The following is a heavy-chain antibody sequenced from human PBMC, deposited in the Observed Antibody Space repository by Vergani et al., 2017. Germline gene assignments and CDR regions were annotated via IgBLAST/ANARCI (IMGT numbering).Heavy chain of an antibody. J-gene: IGHJ4*02. D-gene: IGHD3-9*01. CDR1: GGSISSYY. V-gene: IGHV4-59*01. CDR2: IYYSGST. Sequence: QVQLQESGPGLVKPSATLFLTCNVSGGSISSYYWSWLRQPPGKGLEWVVYIYYSGSTNYNPPLKSRVTISVDPSKNQFSLKLTSVTAAYTAVYYFARAYYCILTCYYYWGQGTLVTVSS. CDR3: ARAYYCILTCYYY.